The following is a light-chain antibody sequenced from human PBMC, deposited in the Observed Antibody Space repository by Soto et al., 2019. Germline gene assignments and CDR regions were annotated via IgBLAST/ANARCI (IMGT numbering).Light chain of an antibody. Sequence: EIVLTQSPGTLSLSPGGRATLSCRCSHSVSSNYLAWYQQKPGQAPRLLIYDVSSRATGIPDRFSGSGSGTDFTLTISRLEPVDVAVYYCQQYGISPTFGQGTKVEIK. J-gene: IGKJ1*01. V-gene: IGKV3-20*01. CDR3: QQYGISPT. CDR1: HSVSSNY. CDR2: DVS.